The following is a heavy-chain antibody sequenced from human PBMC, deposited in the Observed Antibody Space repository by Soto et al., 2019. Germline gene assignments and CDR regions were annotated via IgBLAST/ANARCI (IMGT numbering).Heavy chain of an antibody. CDR2: FRAGGDDGTT. CDR3: AKKVNSGSGSQYFDY. D-gene: IGHD3-10*01. V-gene: IGHV3-23*01. Sequence: AGSLRLSCVASGFTFSSYSMGWVRQAPGKGLEWVSGFRAGGDDGTTYYADSVKGRFTISRDNSKNTLFLQMNSLRAEDTAIYYCAKKVNSGSGSQYFDYFGQGTLVTVSS. CDR1: GFTFSSYS. J-gene: IGHJ4*02.